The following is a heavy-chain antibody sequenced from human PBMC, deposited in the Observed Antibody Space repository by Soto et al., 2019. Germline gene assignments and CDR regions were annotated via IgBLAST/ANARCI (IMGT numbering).Heavy chain of an antibody. V-gene: IGHV4-34*01. CDR2: INHSGST. Sequence: LSLTCAVYGGSFSGYYWSWIRQPPGKGLEWIGEINHSGSTNYNPSLKSRVTISVDTSKNQFSLKLSSVTAADTAVYYCARAGPSRIAAAGFPRGYMDVWGKGTTVTVSS. D-gene: IGHD6-13*01. CDR1: GGSFSGYY. J-gene: IGHJ6*03. CDR3: ARAGPSRIAAAGFPRGYMDV.